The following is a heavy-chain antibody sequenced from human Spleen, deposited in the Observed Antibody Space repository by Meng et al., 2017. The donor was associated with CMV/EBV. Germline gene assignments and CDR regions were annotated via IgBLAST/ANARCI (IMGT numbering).Heavy chain of an antibody. CDR2: INHSGST. CDR3: ARGSSWYPIDY. Sequence: QVQLQPWGAGLLKPSETLSLTCAVYGGSFSGYYWSWIRQPPGKGLEWIGEINHSGSTNYNPSLKSRVTISVDTSKNQFSLKLSSVTAADTAVYYCARGSSWYPIDYWGQGTLVTVAS. D-gene: IGHD6-13*01. V-gene: IGHV4-34*01. J-gene: IGHJ4*02. CDR1: GGSFSGYY.